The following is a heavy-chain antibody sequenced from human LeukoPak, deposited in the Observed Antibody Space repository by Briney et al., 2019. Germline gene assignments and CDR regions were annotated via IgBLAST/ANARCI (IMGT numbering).Heavy chain of an antibody. CDR1: GGTFSSYA. V-gene: IGHV1-69*05. D-gene: IGHD5-18*01. J-gene: IGHJ6*03. CDR3: ATSPWIQRIPGNYYYMDV. Sequence: ASVKVSCKASGGTFSSYAISWVRQAPGQGLEWMGGIVPIFGTANYAQKFQGRVTITTDESTSTAYMELSSLRSEDTAVYYCATSPWIQRIPGNYYYMDVWGKGTTVTVSS. CDR2: IVPIFGTA.